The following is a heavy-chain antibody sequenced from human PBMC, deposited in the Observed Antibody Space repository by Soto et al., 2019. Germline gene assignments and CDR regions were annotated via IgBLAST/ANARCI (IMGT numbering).Heavy chain of an antibody. CDR2: ISYDGSNK. CDR1: GFTFSSYG. V-gene: IGHV3-30*18. J-gene: IGHJ4*02. CDR3: AKVGIAVAGIFY. Sequence: PGGSLRLSCAASGFTFSSYGMHWVRQAPGKGLEWVAVISYDGSNKYYADSVKGRFTFSRDNSKNTLYLQMNSLRAEDTAVYYCAKVGIAVAGIFYWGQGTLVTVSS. D-gene: IGHD6-19*01.